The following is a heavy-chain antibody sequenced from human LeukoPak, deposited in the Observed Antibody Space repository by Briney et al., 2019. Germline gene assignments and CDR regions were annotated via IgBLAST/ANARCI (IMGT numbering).Heavy chain of an antibody. D-gene: IGHD1-1*01. CDR3: ARGVGLTQGGTFDY. V-gene: IGHV4-38-2*02. Sequence: SETLPLTCTVSGYSISSGFYWGWIRQPPGKGLEWIGSIYHSGSTHYNSSLKSRVTISVDTSKNQLSLKLSSVTAADTAVYYCARGVGLTQGGTFDYWGQGTLVTVSS. J-gene: IGHJ4*02. CDR1: GYSISSGFY. CDR2: IYHSGST.